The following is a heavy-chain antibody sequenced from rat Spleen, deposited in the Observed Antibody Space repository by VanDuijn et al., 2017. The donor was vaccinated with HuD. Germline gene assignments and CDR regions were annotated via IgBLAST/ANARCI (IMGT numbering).Heavy chain of an antibody. CDR1: GFTFSDYG. V-gene: IGHV5-29*01. D-gene: IGHD1-1*01. J-gene: IGHJ2*01. CDR2: ISYGDSSGHSST. Sequence: EVQLVESGGGVVQPGRSLKLSCAASGFTFSDYGLAWVRQAPTEGLEWVASISYGDSSGHSSTYYRDSVKGRFTISRDNAKNTLYLQVDSLRSEDTTTYYCARQATTVPSYFDYWGQGVMVTVSS. CDR3: ARQATTVPSYFDY.